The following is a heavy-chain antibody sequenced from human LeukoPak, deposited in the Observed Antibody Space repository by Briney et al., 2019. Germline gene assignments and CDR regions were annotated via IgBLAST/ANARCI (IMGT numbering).Heavy chain of an antibody. D-gene: IGHD2-2*01. CDR1: GGSVSSSSFY. Sequence: SETLSLTCTLSGGSVSSSSFYWGWIRQPPGKGLECIGTIYYSGITYYSSSLKSRVTISVDTSMNQFPLKLSSVTAADTAVYFCARSGPAAGRPDAFDIWGQGTLVTVSS. J-gene: IGHJ3*02. V-gene: IGHV4-39*06. CDR2: IYYSGIT. CDR3: ARSGPAAGRPDAFDI.